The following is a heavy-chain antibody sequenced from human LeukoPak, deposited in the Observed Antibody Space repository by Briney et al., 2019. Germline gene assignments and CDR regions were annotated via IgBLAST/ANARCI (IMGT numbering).Heavy chain of an antibody. D-gene: IGHD5-18*01. CDR2: ISSRSGHT. Sequence: GGSLRLSCAVSGFTFSGYNMNWVRQAPGKGLEWVSCISSRSGHTSYADSVKGRFTISRDNAKDSLYLQMNSLRAEDTALYYCAKDTGYSYAWRIDYWGQGTLVTVSS. V-gene: IGHV3-21*04. CDR3: AKDTGYSYAWRIDY. CDR1: GFTFSGYN. J-gene: IGHJ4*02.